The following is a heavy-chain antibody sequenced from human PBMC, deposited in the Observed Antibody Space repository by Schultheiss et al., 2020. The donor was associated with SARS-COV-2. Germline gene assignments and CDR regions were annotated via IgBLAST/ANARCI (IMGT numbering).Heavy chain of an antibody. V-gene: IGHV4-61*08. CDR2: INHSGST. CDR3: ARDKCSSTSCYAKDGMDV. Sequence: SETLSLTCTVSGGSISSGGYYWSWIRQHPGKGLEWIGEINHSGSTNYNPSLKSRVTISVDTSKNQFSLKLSSVTAADTAVYYCARDKCSSTSCYAKDGMDVWGQGTTVTVSS. CDR1: GGSISSGGYY. D-gene: IGHD2-2*01. J-gene: IGHJ6*02.